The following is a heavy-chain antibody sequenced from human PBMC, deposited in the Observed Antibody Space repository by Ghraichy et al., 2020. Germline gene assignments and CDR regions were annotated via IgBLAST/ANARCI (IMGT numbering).Heavy chain of an antibody. V-gene: IGHV4-30-4*07. CDR1: GGSISSGLYS. D-gene: IGHD3-10*01. Sequence: TLSLTCAVSGGSISSGLYSWSWIRQPPGKGLEWIGYIYYSGSTYYNPSLKSRVTISVDTSKNQFSLKLTSVTAADTAVYYCARDGSGSQLPFDYGGQGTLVTVSS. CDR2: IYYSGST. CDR3: ARDGSGSQLPFDY. J-gene: IGHJ4*02.